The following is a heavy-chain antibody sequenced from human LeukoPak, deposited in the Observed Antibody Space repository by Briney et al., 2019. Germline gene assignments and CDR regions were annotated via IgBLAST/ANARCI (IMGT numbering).Heavy chain of an antibody. J-gene: IGHJ4*02. CDR1: GGSISSSSYY. V-gene: IGHV4-39*01. CDR3: ARHPLTGDLGGVDY. Sequence: SETLSLTCTVSGGSISSSSYYWGWIRQPPGKGLEWIGSIYYSGSTYYNPSLKSRVTISVDTSKNQFSLRLSSVTAADTAVYYCARHPLTGDLGGVDYWGQGTLVTVSS. CDR2: IYYSGST. D-gene: IGHD7-27*01.